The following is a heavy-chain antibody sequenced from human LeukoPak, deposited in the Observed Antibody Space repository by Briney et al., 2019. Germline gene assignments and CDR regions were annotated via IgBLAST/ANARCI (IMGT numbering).Heavy chain of an antibody. CDR3: ARGRDGYNYDY. Sequence: PSETLSLICTVSGGSISSYYWSWIRQPAGKGLEWIGRIYTSGGTDYNPSLKSRVTMSVDTSKNQFSLKLSSVTAADTAVYYCARGRDGYNYDYWGQGTLVTVSS. CDR1: GGSISSYY. CDR2: IYTSGGT. V-gene: IGHV4-4*07. J-gene: IGHJ4*02. D-gene: IGHD5-24*01.